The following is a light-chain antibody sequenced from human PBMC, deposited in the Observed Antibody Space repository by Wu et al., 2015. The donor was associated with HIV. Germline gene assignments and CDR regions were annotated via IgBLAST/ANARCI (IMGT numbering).Light chain of an antibody. J-gene: IGKJ2*02. CDR1: QSISNY. CDR3: QQSYSTPGT. CDR2: AAS. Sequence: DIQMTQSPSSLSASVGDRVTITCRASQSISNYLNWYQQKPGKAPKPLIYAASSLQSGVPSRFSGSGSGTDFTLTISSLQPEGFATYYCQQSYSTPGTFGQGTKLEIK. V-gene: IGKV1-39*01.